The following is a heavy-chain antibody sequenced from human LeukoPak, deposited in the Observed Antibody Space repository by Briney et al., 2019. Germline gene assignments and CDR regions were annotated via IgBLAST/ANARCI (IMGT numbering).Heavy chain of an antibody. CDR2: ISGSGGST. CDR3: AKGLAVDGHFDY. V-gene: IGHV3-23*01. D-gene: IGHD6-19*01. CDR1: GFTFSSHA. Sequence: GGSLRLSCAASGFTFSSHAMSWVRQAPGKGLEWVSAISGSGGSTYYADSVKGRFTISRDKSKNTLYLQMNSLRAEDTAVYYCAKGLAVDGHFDYWGQGTLVTVSS. J-gene: IGHJ4*02.